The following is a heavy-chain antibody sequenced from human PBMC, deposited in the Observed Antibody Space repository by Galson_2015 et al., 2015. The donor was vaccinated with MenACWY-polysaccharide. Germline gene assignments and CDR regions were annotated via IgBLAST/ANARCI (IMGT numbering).Heavy chain of an antibody. D-gene: IGHD1-1*01. V-gene: IGHV4-30-4*01. CDR2: TSYSGGS. CDR3: ARAPRRYNRFGWFDY. Sequence: TLSLPCAVSGDSIITGDYYWPWFRPAPGQGLEWIGYTSYSGGSNDNPSLRSRLFISLDTSDYQFSLNLRSVTAADTAVYYCARAPRRYNRFGWFDYCSQGTLITVSS. CDR1: GDSIITGDYY. J-gene: IGHJ4*02.